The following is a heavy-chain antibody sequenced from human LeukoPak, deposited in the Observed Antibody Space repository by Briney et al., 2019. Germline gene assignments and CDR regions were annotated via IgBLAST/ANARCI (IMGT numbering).Heavy chain of an antibody. V-gene: IGHV4-39*01. CDR2: IYYSGST. J-gene: IGHJ4*02. D-gene: IGHD1-26*01. CDR3: ARLPVRASTGIES. Sequence: PSETLSLTCTVSSGSINSGTCYWGWIRQSPGKGLEWIGSIYYSGSTYYNPSLKSRVTMSVDTSKNQFSLKLSSVTATDTAVYYCARLPVRASTGIESWGQGTLVTVSS. CDR1: SGSINSGTCY.